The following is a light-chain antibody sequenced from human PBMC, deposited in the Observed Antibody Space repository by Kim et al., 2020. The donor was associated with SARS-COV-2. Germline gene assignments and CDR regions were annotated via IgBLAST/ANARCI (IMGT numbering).Light chain of an antibody. CDR2: DVH. V-gene: IGLV2-14*03. Sequence: QSALTQPASVSGSPGQSISISCTGTSSDIGNYNHVSWYQQHPGKAPKLMIYDVHKRPSGVSYRFSGSKSGNTASLTISGLQTDDESDYYCGSHASGSTWVFGGGTKVTVL. J-gene: IGLJ3*02. CDR1: SSDIGNYNH. CDR3: GSHASGSTWV.